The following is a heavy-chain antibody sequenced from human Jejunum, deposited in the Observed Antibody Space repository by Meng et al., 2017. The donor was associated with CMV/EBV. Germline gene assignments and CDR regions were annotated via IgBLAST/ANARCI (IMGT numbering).Heavy chain of an antibody. CDR3: ARETPIRSLDL. Sequence: CPVSGGPITSFYWSWVRQTPGKGLEWIGYIYHSGSTAYNPSLKSRVSISIDKSKNQFSLKMNSVTAADTAVYYCARETPIRSLDLWGQGTLVTVSS. V-gene: IGHV4-59*01. J-gene: IGHJ5*02. CDR2: IYHSGST. CDR1: GGPITSFY.